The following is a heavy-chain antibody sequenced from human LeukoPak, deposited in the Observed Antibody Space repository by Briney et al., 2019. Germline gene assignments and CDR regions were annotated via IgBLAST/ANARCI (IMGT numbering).Heavy chain of an antibody. Sequence: SETLSLTCAVYGGSFSGYYWSWIRQPPGKGLEWIGEINHSGSTNYNPSLKSRVTISVDTSKNQFSLKLSSVTAADTAVYYCARGRREGYCSSTSCFAAVADYWGQGTLATVSS. J-gene: IGHJ4*02. CDR2: INHSGST. CDR1: GGSFSGYY. D-gene: IGHD2-2*01. V-gene: IGHV4-34*01. CDR3: ARGRREGYCSSTSCFAAVADY.